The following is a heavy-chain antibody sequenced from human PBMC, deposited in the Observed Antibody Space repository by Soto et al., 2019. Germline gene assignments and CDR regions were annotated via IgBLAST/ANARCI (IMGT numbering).Heavy chain of an antibody. D-gene: IGHD6-13*01. CDR1: GFTFSSYA. Sequence: EVQLVESGGGLVQPGGSLRLSCAASGFTFSSYAMHWVRQAPGKGLEYVSAISSNGGSTYYANSVKGRFTISRDNSKNTLYLQMGRLRADDMAVYYCATTIAAAGGYYFDYWGQGTLFTFSS. J-gene: IGHJ4*02. CDR2: ISSNGGST. V-gene: IGHV3-64*01. CDR3: ATTIAAAGGYYFDY.